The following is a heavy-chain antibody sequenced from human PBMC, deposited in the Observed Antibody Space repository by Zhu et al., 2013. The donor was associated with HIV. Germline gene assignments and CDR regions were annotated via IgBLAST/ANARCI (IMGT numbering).Heavy chain of an antibody. CDR1: GYTFTGYY. CDR2: INPNSGGT. D-gene: IGHD1-20*01. CDR3: ARDPYNWKSTAGMDV. V-gene: IGHV1-2*02. J-gene: IGHJ6*02. Sequence: QVQLVQSGAEVKKPGASVKVSCKASGYTFTGYYMHWVRQAPGQGLEWMGWINPNSGGTNYAQKFQGRVTMTRDTSISTAYMELSRLRSDDTAVYYCARDPYNWKSTAGMDVWGQGDHGSPSP.